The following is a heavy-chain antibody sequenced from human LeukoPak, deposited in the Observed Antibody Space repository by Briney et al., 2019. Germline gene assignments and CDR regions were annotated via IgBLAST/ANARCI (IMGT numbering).Heavy chain of an antibody. D-gene: IGHD3-3*01. V-gene: IGHV4-34*01. J-gene: IGHJ5*02. CDR1: GGSFSGYY. CDR2: INHSGST. CDR3: ARAAYYDFWSGSTSNNRFDP. Sequence: SETLSLTCAVYGGSFSGYYWSWIRQPPGKGLEWIGEINHSGSTNYNPSLKSRVTISVDTSKNQFSLKLSSVTAADTAVYYCARAAYYDFWSGSTSNNRFDPWGQGTLVTVSS.